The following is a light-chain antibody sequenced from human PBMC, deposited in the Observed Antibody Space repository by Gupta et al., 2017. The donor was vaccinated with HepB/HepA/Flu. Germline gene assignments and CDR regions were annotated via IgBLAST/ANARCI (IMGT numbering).Light chain of an antibody. CDR2: GAS. Sequence: DIQMTQSPSSLSASVGDRVTITCRASQSIRTYLNWYQQKPGKAPNLLIYGASNLQSGVPSKFSGSGSGTDFTLTISSRQPEDFATYYCQQTDSTLPYTFGQGTKLEIK. J-gene: IGKJ2*01. V-gene: IGKV1-39*01. CDR1: QSIRTY. CDR3: QQTDSTLPYT.